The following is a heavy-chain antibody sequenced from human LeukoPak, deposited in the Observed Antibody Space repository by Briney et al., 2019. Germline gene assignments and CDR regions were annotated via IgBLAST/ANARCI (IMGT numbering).Heavy chain of an antibody. Sequence: PSETLSLTCAVYGVSFSGYYWSWIRQPPGKGLEWIGEINHSGSTNYNPSLKSRVTISVDTSKNQFSLKLSSVTAADTAVYYCARRTGSYYLGFDPWGQGTLVTVSS. CDR1: GVSFSGYY. V-gene: IGHV4-34*01. CDR3: ARRTGSYYLGFDP. CDR2: INHSGST. J-gene: IGHJ5*02. D-gene: IGHD3-10*01.